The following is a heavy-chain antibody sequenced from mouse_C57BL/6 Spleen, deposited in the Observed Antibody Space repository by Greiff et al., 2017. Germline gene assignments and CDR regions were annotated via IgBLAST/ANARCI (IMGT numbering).Heavy chain of an antibody. D-gene: IGHD1-1*01. V-gene: IGHV1-39*01. Sequence: VQLQQSGPELVKPGASVKISCKASGYSFTDYNMNWVKQSNGKSLEWIGVINPNYGTTSYNQKFKGKATLTVDQSSSTAYMQLSRLTSEDSAVYYCARSGTYYGSTFYYAMDYWGQGTSVTVSS. CDR1: GYSFTDYN. J-gene: IGHJ4*01. CDR3: ARSGTYYGSTFYYAMDY. CDR2: INPNYGTT.